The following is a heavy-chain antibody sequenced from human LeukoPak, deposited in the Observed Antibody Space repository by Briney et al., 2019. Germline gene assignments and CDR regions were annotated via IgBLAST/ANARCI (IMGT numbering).Heavy chain of an antibody. J-gene: IGHJ3*02. Sequence: GSLRLSCAASGFTFSSYSMNWIRQPPGKGLEWIGYIYYSGSTNYNPSLKSRVTMSVDTSKNQFSLKLSSVTAADTAVYYCATSSSWYSDAFDIWGQGTMVTVSS. CDR2: IYYSGST. CDR1: GFTFSSYS. V-gene: IGHV4-59*01. D-gene: IGHD6-13*01. CDR3: ATSSSWYSDAFDI.